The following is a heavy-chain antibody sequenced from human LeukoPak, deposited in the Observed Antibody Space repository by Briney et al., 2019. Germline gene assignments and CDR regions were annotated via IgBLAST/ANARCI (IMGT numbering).Heavy chain of an antibody. J-gene: IGHJ4*02. Sequence: QSGGSLRLSCIASGFSFSNYAMSGVRQVPGKGLEWVSGISGSGVNTYYVDSVKGRFTISRDNFKNTLYLQMNSLRAEDTAVYYCAKALLPGAKTTVTDYWGQGTLVTVSS. D-gene: IGHD4-17*01. V-gene: IGHV3-23*01. CDR2: ISGSGVNT. CDR3: AKALLPGAKTTVTDY. CDR1: GFSFSNYA.